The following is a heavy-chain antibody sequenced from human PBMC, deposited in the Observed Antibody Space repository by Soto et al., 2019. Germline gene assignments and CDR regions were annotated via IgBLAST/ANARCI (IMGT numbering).Heavy chain of an antibody. CDR2: ISAYNGNT. CDR1: GYTFTSYG. V-gene: IGHV1-18*01. CDR3: ARVEMATNYYYYYGMDV. J-gene: IGHJ6*02. Sequence: QVQLVQSGAEVKKPGASVKVSCKASGYTFTSYGISWVRQAPGQGLEWMGWISAYNGNTNYAQKLQGRVTMTTDTSTSTAYMELRSLSSDDTAVYYCARVEMATNYYYYYGMDVWGQGTTVTVSS. D-gene: IGHD5-12*01.